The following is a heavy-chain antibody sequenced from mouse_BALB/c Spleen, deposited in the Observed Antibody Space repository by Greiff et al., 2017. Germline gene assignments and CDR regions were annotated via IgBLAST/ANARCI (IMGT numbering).Heavy chain of an antibody. CDR2: ISYSGST. Sequence: EVKLQESGPGLVKPSQSLSLTCTVTGYSITSDYAWNWIRQFPGNKLEWMGYISYSGSTSYNPSLKSRISITRDTSKNQFFLQLNSVTTEDTATYYCARKSNYRFAYWGQGTLVTVSA. D-gene: IGHD2-5*01. CDR1: GYSITSDYA. J-gene: IGHJ3*01. CDR3: ARKSNYRFAY. V-gene: IGHV3-2*02.